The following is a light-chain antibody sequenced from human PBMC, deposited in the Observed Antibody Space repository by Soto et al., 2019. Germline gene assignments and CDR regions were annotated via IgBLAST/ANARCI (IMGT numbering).Light chain of an antibody. CDR3: QQYNNWPLWT. CDR1: QSVSSN. J-gene: IGKJ1*01. V-gene: IGKV3-15*01. CDR2: GAS. Sequence: EIVMTQSPATLSLSPGERATLSCRAGQSVSSNLACYQQKPGQAPPLLIYGASTRTTGIPARFSGSGSWTEFTLTISSRQSEDFAVYYCQQYNNWPLWTFGQGTKVEIK.